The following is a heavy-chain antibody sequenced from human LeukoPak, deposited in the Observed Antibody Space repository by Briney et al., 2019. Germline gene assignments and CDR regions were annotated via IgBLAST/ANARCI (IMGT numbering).Heavy chain of an antibody. CDR3: ARLRRVASANYYYYYMDV. V-gene: IGHV4-34*01. CDR2: INHSGST. Sequence: SETLSLTCAVYGGSFSGYYWSWIRQPPGKGLEWIGEINHSGSTNYNPSLKSRVTISADTSKNQFSLKLSSVTAADTAVYYCARLRRVASANYYYYYMDVWGKGTTVTISS. D-gene: IGHD1-14*01. CDR1: GGSFSGYY. J-gene: IGHJ6*03.